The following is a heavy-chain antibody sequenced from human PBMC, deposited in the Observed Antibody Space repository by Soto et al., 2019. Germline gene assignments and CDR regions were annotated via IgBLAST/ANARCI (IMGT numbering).Heavy chain of an antibody. V-gene: IGHV4-31*03. Sequence: VHLQESGPGLVKPSQTLSLTCTVSGGSVSSGDYHWSWIRQHPGKDLEWIGYTDYSGSTYYNPSLRSRVSISVDTAKNQFSLRLNSVTAADADVYYCARAIAVTTPWFDPWGQGTLVTVSS. J-gene: IGHJ5*02. CDR1: GGSVSSGDYH. D-gene: IGHD4-17*01. CDR2: TDYSGST. CDR3: ARAIAVTTPWFDP.